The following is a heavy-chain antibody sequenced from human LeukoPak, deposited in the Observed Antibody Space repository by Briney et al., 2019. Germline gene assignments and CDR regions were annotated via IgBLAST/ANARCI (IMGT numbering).Heavy chain of an antibody. CDR2: IYHSGST. Sequence: PSQTLSLTCTVSGGSISSGGYYWSWIRQPPGKGLEWIGYIYHSGSTYYNPSLKSRVTISVDTSKNQFSLKLSSVTAADTAVYYCARSGQRTVWFGDYWGQGTLVTVSS. J-gene: IGHJ4*02. V-gene: IGHV4-30-2*01. D-gene: IGHD3-10*01. CDR3: ARSGQRTVWFGDY. CDR1: GGSISSGGYY.